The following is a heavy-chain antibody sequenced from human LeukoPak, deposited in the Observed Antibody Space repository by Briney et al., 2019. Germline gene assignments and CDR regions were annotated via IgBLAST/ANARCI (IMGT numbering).Heavy chain of an antibody. J-gene: IGHJ4*02. V-gene: IGHV4-59*08. CDR3: ARSGVDTAKNDY. CDR2: IYYSGNT. CDR1: GGSLIPYY. Sequence: PSETLSLTCTVSGGSLIPYYWNWIRQPPGKGLEWIGYIYYSGNTNYHPSLKSRVIISVDTSRNQFSLKLSTVTAADTAMYYCARSGVDTAKNDYWGQGTLVTVSS. D-gene: IGHD5-18*01.